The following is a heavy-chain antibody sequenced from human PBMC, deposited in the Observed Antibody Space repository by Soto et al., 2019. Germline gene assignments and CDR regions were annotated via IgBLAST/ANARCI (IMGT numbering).Heavy chain of an antibody. CDR2: ISYSGRT. CDR3: ARHRGYSSSRYNYYYGMDV. CDR1: GGSISSGNSY. D-gene: IGHD6-13*01. V-gene: IGHV4-31*03. Sequence: PSETLSLTCTVSGGSISSGNSYWSWIRQHPGKGLEWIGYISYSGRTYYNPSLKSRVIISADTSKNQFSLKLSSVTAADTAVYYCARHRGYSSSRYNYYYGMDVWGQGTTVTVSS. J-gene: IGHJ6*02.